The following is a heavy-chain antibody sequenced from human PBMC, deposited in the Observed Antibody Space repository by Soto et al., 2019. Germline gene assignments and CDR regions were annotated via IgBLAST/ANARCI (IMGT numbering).Heavy chain of an antibody. D-gene: IGHD3-3*01. CDR1: GYGFTKYW. J-gene: IGHJ6*02. CDR2: IYPDESDT. CDR3: VRLSIHFGPAGMDA. Sequence: GESLKIYCKGSGYGFTKYWIGWVRQMPGKGLEWMAIIYPDESDTRYSPSFQGQVTISADKSISTAYLQWSSLKASDTAMYYCVRLSIHFGPAGMDAWGQGTTFTVSS. V-gene: IGHV5-51*01.